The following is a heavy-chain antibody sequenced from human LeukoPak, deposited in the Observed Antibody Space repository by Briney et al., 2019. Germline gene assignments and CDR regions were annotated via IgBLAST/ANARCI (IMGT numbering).Heavy chain of an antibody. CDR3: AKGQGVQLWLTAFDI. Sequence: GGSLRLSCAASGFTFSSYAMSWVRQAPGKGLEWVSAISGSGGSTYYADSVKGRFTISRDNSNNTLDLQMTSLRAEDTAVYYCAKGQGVQLWLTAFDIWGQGTMVIVSS. CDR2: ISGSGGST. CDR1: GFTFSSYA. J-gene: IGHJ3*02. V-gene: IGHV3-23*01. D-gene: IGHD5-18*01.